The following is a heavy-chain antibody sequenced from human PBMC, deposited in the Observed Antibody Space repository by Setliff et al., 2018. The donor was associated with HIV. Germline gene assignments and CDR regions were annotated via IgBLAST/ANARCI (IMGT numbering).Heavy chain of an antibody. CDR1: GGSFSGYY. J-gene: IGHJ3*02. Sequence: NPSETLSLTCAVYGGSFSGYYWSWIRQPPGKGLEWIGEINHSGSTNYNPSLKSRVTISVDTSKNQFSLKLSSVTAADTAVYYCARDPYYDSSGYYSSAFDIWGQGTMVTVS. CDR3: ARDPYYDSSGYYSSAFDI. V-gene: IGHV4-34*01. CDR2: INHSGST. D-gene: IGHD3-22*01.